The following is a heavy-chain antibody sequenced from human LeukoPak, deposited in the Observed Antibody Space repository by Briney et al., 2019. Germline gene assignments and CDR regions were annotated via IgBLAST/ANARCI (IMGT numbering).Heavy chain of an antibody. Sequence: ASVKVSCKASGYTFTSYYMHWVRQAPGQGLEWMGWMNPNSGNTGYAQKFQGRVTMTRNTSISTAYMELSSLRSEDTAVYYCAGAEDLYYYGSGSYAFDIWGQGTMVTVSS. J-gene: IGHJ3*02. CDR1: GYTFTSYY. CDR2: MNPNSGNT. CDR3: AGAEDLYYYGSGSYAFDI. V-gene: IGHV1-8*02. D-gene: IGHD3-10*01.